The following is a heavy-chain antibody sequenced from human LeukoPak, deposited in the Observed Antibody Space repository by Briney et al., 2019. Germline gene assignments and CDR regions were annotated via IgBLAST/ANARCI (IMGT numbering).Heavy chain of an antibody. Sequence: GGSLRLSCVASGFTFTSDAMNWVRQAPGKGLEWVSSTVSRGTTQYADSVKGRFTVSRDASKNTLYLQMNSLRADDTAVYYCAKCSTSAYTTGWCNWIDPWGQGTLVTVSS. D-gene: IGHD6-19*01. J-gene: IGHJ5*02. CDR2: TVSRGTT. CDR3: AKCSTSAYTTGWCNWIDP. CDR1: GFTFTSDA. V-gene: IGHV3-23*01.